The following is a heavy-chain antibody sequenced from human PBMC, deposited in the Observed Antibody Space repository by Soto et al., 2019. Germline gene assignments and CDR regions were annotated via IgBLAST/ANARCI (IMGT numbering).Heavy chain of an antibody. CDR1: GFTFSSYS. J-gene: IGHJ1*01. CDR3: AKGREACSGGSCYPHPFQH. Sequence: GGSLRLSCAASGFTFSSYSMNWVRQAPGKGLEWVSAISGSGGSTYYADSVKGRFTISRDNSKNTLYLQMNSLRAEDTAVYYCAKGREACSGGSCYPHPFQHWGQGTLVTVSS. CDR2: ISGSGGST. V-gene: IGHV3-23*01. D-gene: IGHD2-15*01.